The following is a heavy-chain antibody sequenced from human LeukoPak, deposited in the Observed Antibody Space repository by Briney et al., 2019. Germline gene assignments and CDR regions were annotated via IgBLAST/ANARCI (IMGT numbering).Heavy chain of an antibody. Sequence: SETLSLTCTVSSVSISSSPYYWGWIRQSPGKGLEWIGSISYSGTTYYNPSLKSRVTISVDTSKNHFSLKLSSVTAADTAVYYCAANSPDYNTLGSSYKVWGQGTLVTVSS. CDR2: ISYSGTT. J-gene: IGHJ4*02. CDR1: SVSISSSPYY. V-gene: IGHV4-39*02. D-gene: IGHD3-10*01. CDR3: AANSPDYNTLGSSYKV.